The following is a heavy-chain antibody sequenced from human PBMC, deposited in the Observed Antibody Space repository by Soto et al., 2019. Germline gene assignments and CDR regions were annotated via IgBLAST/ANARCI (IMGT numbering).Heavy chain of an antibody. CDR2: IDPSDSYT. CDR3: ARQGSSGWNILGGMDV. V-gene: IGHV5-10-1*01. D-gene: IGHD6-19*01. Sequence: PGESLKISCKGSGYSFTSYWISWVRQMPVKGLEWMGRIDPSDSYTNYSPSFQGHVTISADKSISTAYLQWSSLKASDTAMYYCARQGSSGWNILGGMDVWGQGTTVTVSS. CDR1: GYSFTSYW. J-gene: IGHJ6*02.